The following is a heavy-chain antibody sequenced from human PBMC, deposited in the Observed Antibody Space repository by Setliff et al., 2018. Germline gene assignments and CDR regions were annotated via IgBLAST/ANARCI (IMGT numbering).Heavy chain of an antibody. Sequence: SGPTLVHPTQTLTLTCSFSGFSLTTPSVGVGWVRQPPGKALEWLALISWDDDDRYSPSLKNRVTLTKDTSKNQVVLTMSNVDPVDTATYHCAHIMGWVWDYWGPGTLVTVSS. V-gene: IGHV2-5*02. D-gene: IGHD6-19*01. J-gene: IGHJ4*02. CDR1: GFSLTTPSVG. CDR2: ISWDDDD. CDR3: AHIMGWVWDY.